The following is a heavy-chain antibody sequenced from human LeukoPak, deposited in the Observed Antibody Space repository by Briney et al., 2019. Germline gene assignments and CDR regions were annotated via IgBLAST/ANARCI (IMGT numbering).Heavy chain of an antibody. CDR2: ISGSGGST. D-gene: IGHD3-10*01. CDR3: AKVLGFSGWAFDY. CDR1: GFTFSSYA. V-gene: IGHV3-23*01. Sequence: GGSLRLSCAASGFTFSSYAMSWVRQAPGKGLEWVSAISGSGGSTYYADSVKGQFTISRDNSKNTLYLQMNSLRAEDTAVYYCAKVLGFSGWAFDYWGQGTLVTVSS. J-gene: IGHJ4*02.